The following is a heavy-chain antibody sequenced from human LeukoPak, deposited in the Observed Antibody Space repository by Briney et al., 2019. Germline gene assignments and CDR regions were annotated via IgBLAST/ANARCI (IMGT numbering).Heavy chain of an antibody. CDR3: ARECGPYRPLDY. CDR1: RVSITKTND. V-gene: IGHV4-4*02. Sequence: SGTLSLTCGVSRVSITKTNDWTWVRQPPGKGLEWIGEVNLQGSTNYNPSLMGRVAIAVDTSENYISLQLTSVTAADSAVYYCARECGPYRPLDYSGQGTLVTVSS. J-gene: IGHJ4*02. CDR2: VNLQGST.